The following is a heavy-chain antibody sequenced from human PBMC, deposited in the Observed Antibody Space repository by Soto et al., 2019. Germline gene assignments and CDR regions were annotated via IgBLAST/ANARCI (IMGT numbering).Heavy chain of an antibody. CDR3: ARDFPYSNYGTTFDY. Sequence: ASVKVSCKASGYTFTSYAMHWVRQAPGQRLEWMGWINAGNGNTKYSQKYQGRVTITRDTSASTAYMELSSLRSEDTAVYYCARDFPYSNYGTTFDYWGQGTLVTVSS. D-gene: IGHD4-4*01. V-gene: IGHV1-3*01. CDR2: INAGNGNT. J-gene: IGHJ4*02. CDR1: GYTFTSYA.